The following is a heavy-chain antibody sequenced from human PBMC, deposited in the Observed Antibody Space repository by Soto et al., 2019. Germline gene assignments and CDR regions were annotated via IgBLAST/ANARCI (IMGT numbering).Heavy chain of an antibody. CDR2: ISYDGSNK. D-gene: IGHD3-16*01. J-gene: IGHJ4*02. CDR3: SRAYEGDYFDY. V-gene: IGHV3-30-3*01. CDR1: GFTFSSYA. Sequence: QVQLVESGGGVVQPGRSLRLSCAASGFTFSSYAMHWVRQAPGKGLEWVAVISYDGSNKYYADSVKGRFTISRDNSENTLYRQINSLRAEDTAVYYCSRAYEGDYFDYWGQGTLVTVSS.